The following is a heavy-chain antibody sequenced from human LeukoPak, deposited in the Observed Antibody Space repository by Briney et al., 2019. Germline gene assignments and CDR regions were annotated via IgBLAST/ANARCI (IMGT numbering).Heavy chain of an antibody. CDR1: GYTFTSYG. J-gene: IGHJ4*02. V-gene: IGHV1-2*02. CDR2: INPNSGVT. CDR3: ARDYQTEAPDY. Sequence: ASVKVSCKASGYTFTSYGISWVRQGPGQGLEWMGWINPNSGVTDYAQKFQGRVTVTRDTSISTAYMELSRLSSDDTAVYYCARDYQTEAPDYWGQGTLVTVSS.